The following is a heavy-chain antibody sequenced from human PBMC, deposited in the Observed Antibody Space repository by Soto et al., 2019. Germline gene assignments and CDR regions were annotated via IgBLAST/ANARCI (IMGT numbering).Heavy chain of an antibody. CDR2: IYYSGST. CDR3: ASTRRAYYYDSSGYFYFDY. J-gene: IGHJ4*02. Sequence: SETLSLTCTVSGGSISSYYWSWIRQPPGKGLEWIGYIYYSGSTNYNPSLKSRVTISVDTSKNQFSLKLSSVTAADTAVYYCASTRRAYYYDSSGYFYFDYWGQGTLVTVSS. D-gene: IGHD3-22*01. V-gene: IGHV4-59*01. CDR1: GGSISSYY.